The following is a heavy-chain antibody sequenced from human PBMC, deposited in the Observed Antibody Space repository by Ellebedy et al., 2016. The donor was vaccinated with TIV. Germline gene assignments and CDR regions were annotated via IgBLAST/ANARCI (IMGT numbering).Heavy chain of an antibody. CDR2: ISRNGGGT. CDR1: GFTFSIYA. D-gene: IGHD1-26*01. V-gene: IGHV3-23*01. J-gene: IGHJ4*02. Sequence: PGGSLRLSCAASGFTFSIYAMGWVRQAPGKGLEWVSTISRNGGGTYYAGSVEGRFTISRDTSNNTRWLQMSGLRAEDTARYFCAKDLGIERQWGFDYWGQGTLVTVSS. CDR3: AKDLGIERQWGFDY.